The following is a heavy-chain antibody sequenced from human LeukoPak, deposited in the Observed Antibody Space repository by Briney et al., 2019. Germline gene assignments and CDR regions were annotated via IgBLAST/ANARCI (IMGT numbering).Heavy chain of an antibody. V-gene: IGHV3-21*01. D-gene: IGHD1-26*01. CDR2: IS. J-gene: IGHJ3*02. CDR1: GFTFSSYS. CDR3: ARASSGTQDAFDI. Sequence: GGSLRLSCAASGFTFSSYSMNWVRQAPGKGLEWVSSISYADSVKGRFTISRDNAKNSVYLQMNSLRAEDTAVYYCARASSGTQDAFDIWGQGTMVTVSS.